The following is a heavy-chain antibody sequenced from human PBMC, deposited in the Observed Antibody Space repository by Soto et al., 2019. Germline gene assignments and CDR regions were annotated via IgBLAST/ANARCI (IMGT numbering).Heavy chain of an antibody. Sequence: GESLKISCKGSGYSFTSDVVGWGRQVAGKGLAWMGISYPGDSDTRYSPSFQGQVTISADKSISTAYLQWSSLKASDTAMYYCARGGRTLRKFFDYWGQGTLVTVSS. CDR2: SYPGDSDT. D-gene: IGHD3-16*01. CDR1: GYSFTSDV. CDR3: ARGGRTLRKFFDY. V-gene: IGHV5-51*01. J-gene: IGHJ4*02.